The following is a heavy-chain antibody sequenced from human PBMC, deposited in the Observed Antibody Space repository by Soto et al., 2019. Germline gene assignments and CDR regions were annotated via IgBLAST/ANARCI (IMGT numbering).Heavy chain of an antibody. Sequence: SETLSLTCTVSGGSISSGDYYWSWIRQPPGKGLEWIGYIYYSGSTYYNPALKSRVTISVDTSKNQFSLKLSSVTAADTAVYYCARLLWSHPNWFDPWGQGTLVTVSS. CDR1: GGSISSGDYY. CDR2: IYYSGST. D-gene: IGHD3-10*01. J-gene: IGHJ5*02. V-gene: IGHV4-30-4*01. CDR3: ARLLWSHPNWFDP.